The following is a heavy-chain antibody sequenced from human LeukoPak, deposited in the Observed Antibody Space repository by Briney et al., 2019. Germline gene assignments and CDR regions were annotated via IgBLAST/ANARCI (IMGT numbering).Heavy chain of an antibody. CDR1: GFTVSSNY. CDR3: ATVASERNFWSVPYFDY. CDR2: IYSGGST. J-gene: IGHJ4*02. Sequence: PGGSLRLSCAASGFTVSSNYMSWVRQAPGKGLEWVSVIYSGGSTYYADSVKGRFTISRDNSKNTLYLQMNSLRAEDTAVYYCATVASERNFWSVPYFDYWGQGTLVTVSS. V-gene: IGHV3-53*01. D-gene: IGHD3-3*01.